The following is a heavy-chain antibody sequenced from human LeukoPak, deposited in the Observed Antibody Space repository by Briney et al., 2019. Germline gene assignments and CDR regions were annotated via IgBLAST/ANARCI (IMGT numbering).Heavy chain of an antibody. D-gene: IGHD1-14*01. J-gene: IGHJ6*02. V-gene: IGHV3-23*01. Sequence: GRSLRLSCAASGFTFNTHPMSWVRQAPGKGLEWVSSISGSGANTYYPDSVRGRFTISRDNSKNTLYLQMNSLRAEDTAVYYCANPPLPAVIGYYYYNMDVWGQGTTVTVSS. CDR2: ISGSGANT. CDR3: ANPPLPAVIGYYYYNMDV. CDR1: GFTFNTHP.